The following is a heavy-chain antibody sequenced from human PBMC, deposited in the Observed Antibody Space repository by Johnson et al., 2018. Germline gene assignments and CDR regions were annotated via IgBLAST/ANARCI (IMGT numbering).Heavy chain of an antibody. CDR2: LKSQTDGGTT. J-gene: IGHJ1*01. CDR3: ATEWYYYDSSNSYYSEYFQH. D-gene: IGHD3-22*01. CDR1: GFTFSYAW. V-gene: IGHV3-15*02. Sequence: VQLVESGGALVKPGGSLRLSCAASGFTFSYAWMSWVRQAPGKGLEWVGRLKSQTDGGTTDYAAPVKGRFTISRDDSESTLYLQMNSRKSEDTAVYYCATEWYYYDSSNSYYSEYFQHWGQGTRVTVSS.